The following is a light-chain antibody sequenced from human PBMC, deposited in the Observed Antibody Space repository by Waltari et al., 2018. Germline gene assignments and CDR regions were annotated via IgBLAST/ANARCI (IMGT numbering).Light chain of an antibody. J-gene: IGKJ1*01. CDR2: KAS. Sequence: DIQMTQSPSTLSASVGDRVTITRRASQRISSWLAWYQQKPGKAPKLLIYKASSLETGVPSRFSGSGSGTDFTLTISSLQPDDFATYYCQQYNSYPWTFGQGTKVEIK. V-gene: IGKV1-5*03. CDR1: QRISSW. CDR3: QQYNSYPWT.